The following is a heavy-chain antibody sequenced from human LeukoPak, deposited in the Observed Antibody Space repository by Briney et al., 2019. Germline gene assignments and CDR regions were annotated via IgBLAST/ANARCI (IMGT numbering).Heavy chain of an antibody. CDR3: ARGRPMASEIDY. CDR2: ISLYNDNT. D-gene: IGHD3-10*01. Sequence: ASVKVSCKASGYTFTSYGISRVRQAPGQGLEWMGWISLYNDNTNYAENLQDRVTMTTDTSTTTAYMELRSLRSDDTAVYYCARGRPMASEIDYWGQGTLVTVSS. J-gene: IGHJ4*02. V-gene: IGHV1-18*04. CDR1: GYTFTSYG.